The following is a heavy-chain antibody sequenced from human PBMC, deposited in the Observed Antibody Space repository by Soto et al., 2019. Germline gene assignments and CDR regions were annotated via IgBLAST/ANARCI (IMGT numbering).Heavy chain of an antibody. J-gene: IGHJ6*02. CDR1: GGTFSSYA. D-gene: IGHD6-6*01. CDR3: ARDPYSSSCGGAYYYYYGMDV. CDR2: IIPIFGTA. V-gene: IGHV1-69*01. Sequence: QVQLVQSGAEVKKPGSSVKVSCKASGGTFSSYAISWVRQAPGQGLEWMGGIIPIFGTANYAQKFQDRVTITADESMSAADMELSSLRAEDTALYYCARDPYSSSCGGAYYYYYGMDVWGQGTTVTVSS.